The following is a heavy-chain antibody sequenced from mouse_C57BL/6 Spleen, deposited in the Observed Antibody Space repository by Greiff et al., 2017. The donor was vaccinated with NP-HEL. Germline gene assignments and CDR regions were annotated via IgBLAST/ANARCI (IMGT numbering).Heavy chain of an antibody. CDR2: TNPSSGYT. J-gene: IGHJ1*03. CDR1: GYTFTSYT. Sequence: VQLQQSGAELARPGASVKMSCKASGYTFTSYTMHWVKQRPGQGLEWIGYTNPSSGYTKYNQKFKDKATLTADKSSSTAYMQLSSLTSEDSAVYYCARSDYSNYWYFDVWGTGTTVTVSS. CDR3: ARSDYSNYWYFDV. V-gene: IGHV1-4*01. D-gene: IGHD2-5*01.